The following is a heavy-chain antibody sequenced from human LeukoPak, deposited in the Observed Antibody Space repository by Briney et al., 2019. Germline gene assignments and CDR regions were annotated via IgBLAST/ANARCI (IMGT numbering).Heavy chain of an antibody. CDR2: INPSGGST. Sequence: ASVKVSCKASGYTLTSYYMHWVRQAPGQGLGWMGLINPSGGSTSYAQKFQGRVTMTRDTSTSTVYMELSSLRSEDTAVYYCARGESNYDILTGYLDYWGQGTLVTVSS. V-gene: IGHV1-46*03. CDR3: ARGESNYDILTGYLDY. D-gene: IGHD3-9*01. CDR1: GYTLTSYY. J-gene: IGHJ4*02.